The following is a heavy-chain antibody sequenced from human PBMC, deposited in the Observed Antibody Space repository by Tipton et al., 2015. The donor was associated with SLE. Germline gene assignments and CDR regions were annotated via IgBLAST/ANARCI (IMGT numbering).Heavy chain of an antibody. CDR1: GDSINSGAYY. CDR2: FYHTGNT. D-gene: IGHD3-10*01. J-gene: IGHJ4*02. Sequence: TLSLTCTVSGDSINSGAYYWSWIRQHPGKGLAWIGYFYHTGNTNYNPSLKSRVTISIDTSKNQFSLRLSSVTAADTAVYYCARDGGSYLGDYWGQGTLVTVSS. V-gene: IGHV4-31*03. CDR3: ARDGGSYLGDY.